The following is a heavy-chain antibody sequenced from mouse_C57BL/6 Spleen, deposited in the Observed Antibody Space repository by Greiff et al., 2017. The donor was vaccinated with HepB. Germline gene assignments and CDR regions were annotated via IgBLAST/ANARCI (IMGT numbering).Heavy chain of an antibody. CDR2: IYPGDGDT. CDR1: GYAFSSSW. CDR3: ENDGSSYGFAY. J-gene: IGHJ3*01. D-gene: IGHD1-1*01. Sequence: VQLQQSGPELVKPGASVKISCKASGYAFSSSWMNWVRQRPGKGLEWIGRIYPGDGDTNYNGKFKGKATLTADKSSSTAYMQLSSLTSEDAAVYVCENDGSSYGFAYWGQGTLVTVSA. V-gene: IGHV1-82*01.